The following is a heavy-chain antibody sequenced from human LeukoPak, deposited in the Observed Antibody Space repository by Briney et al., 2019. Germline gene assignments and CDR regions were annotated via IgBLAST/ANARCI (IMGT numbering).Heavy chain of an antibody. CDR3: ARVLYGSRVNVIDS. V-gene: IGHV3-7*01. J-gene: IGHJ4*02. CDR1: GFTFSNCW. CDR2: MNEYGSEK. D-gene: IGHD2-2*01. Sequence: GGSLTLSCAASGFTFSNCWINWVRQAPGKGLEWVANMNEYGSEKYYVDSVRGRFTISRDNAENSLFLHMNSLRVEDTAVYRCARVLYGSRVNVIDSWGPGTLVTVSS.